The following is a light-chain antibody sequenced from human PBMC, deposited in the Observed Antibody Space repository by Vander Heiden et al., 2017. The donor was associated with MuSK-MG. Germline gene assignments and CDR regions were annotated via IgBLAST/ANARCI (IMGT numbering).Light chain of an antibody. CDR3: QSADSSGTYVV. Sequence: SYELTQPPPVSVSPGQTASLPCSGDALPKQYAYWYQQKPGQAPVLVIYKDTERPSGIPERFSGSSSGTTVTLTISGVQTEDEADYSCQSADSSGTYVVFGGGTKLTVL. CDR1: ALPKQY. V-gene: IGLV3-25*03. CDR2: KDT. J-gene: IGLJ2*01.